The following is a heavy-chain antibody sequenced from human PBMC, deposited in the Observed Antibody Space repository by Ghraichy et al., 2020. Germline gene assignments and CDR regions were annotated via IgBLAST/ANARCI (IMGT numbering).Heavy chain of an antibody. D-gene: IGHD2-2*01. V-gene: IGHV4-59*01. CDR1: GDSISNYY. J-gene: IGHJ6*02. CDR2: LYYSGGT. CDR3: ARGHCSGNTCYAWDYYYGMDV. Sequence: SQTLSLTCTVSGDSISNYYWHWIRQPPGKGLEWIGYLYYSGGTNYNPSLRSRVTMSVDTSKNQFSLKLSSVIAADSAVYYCARGHCSGNTCYAWDYYYGMDVWGQGTPVTVSS.